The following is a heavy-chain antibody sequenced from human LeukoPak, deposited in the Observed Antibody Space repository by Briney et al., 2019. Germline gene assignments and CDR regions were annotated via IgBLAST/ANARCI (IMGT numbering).Heavy chain of an antibody. CDR2: ISGSGGST. J-gene: IGHJ6*03. Sequence: GGSLRLSCAASGFTFSSYGMSWVRQAPGKGLEWVSAISGSGGSTYYADSVKGRFTISRDNAKNTLYLQMNSLRAEDTAVYYFAKDAKTAFYYYYMDVWGKGTTVTISS. V-gene: IGHV3-23*01. CDR1: GFTFSSYG. D-gene: IGHD5-18*01. CDR3: AKDAKTAFYYYYMDV.